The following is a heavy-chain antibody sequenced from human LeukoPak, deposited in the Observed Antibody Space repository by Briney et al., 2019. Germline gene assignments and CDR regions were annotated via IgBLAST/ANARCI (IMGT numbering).Heavy chain of an antibody. D-gene: IGHD6-13*01. CDR3: ARHSSSWYHFDY. CDR2: INHSGST. V-gene: IGHV4-34*01. J-gene: IGHJ4*02. CDR1: GGSFSGYY. Sequence: SETLSLTCAVYGGSFSGYYWSWIRQPPGKGLEWIGEINHSGSTNYNPSLKSRVTISVDTSKNQFSLKLSSVTAADTAVYYCARHSSSWYHFDYWGQGTLVTVSS.